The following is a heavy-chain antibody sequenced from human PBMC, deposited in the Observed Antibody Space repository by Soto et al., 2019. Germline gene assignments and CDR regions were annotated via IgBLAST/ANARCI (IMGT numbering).Heavy chain of an antibody. J-gene: IGHJ4*02. CDR2: IYWDDSK. CDR1: GFSLSTRDVG. Sequence: QITLKESGPTLVKPTQTLTLTCTFSGFSLSTRDVGVGWIRQPPGKALEWLAVIYWDDSKTYRPSLESRLTITKDTSKNKVALTMTNMDPMDTATYYCAHAYGGRSLYWGQGTLVTVSS. CDR3: AHAYGGRSLY. D-gene: IGHD1-26*01. V-gene: IGHV2-5*02.